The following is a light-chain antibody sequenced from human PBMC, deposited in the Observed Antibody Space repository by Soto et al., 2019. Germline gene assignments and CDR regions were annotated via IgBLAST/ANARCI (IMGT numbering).Light chain of an antibody. CDR1: QSISNY. Sequence: DIQMTQYPSSLSASVGDRVTITCRASQSISNYLNWYQQRPGKAPELLIYAASSLQSGVPSRFSGSGSGTDFTLTISSLQPEDFATYHCQQSYSIPWTFGQGTKVEIK. CDR3: QQSYSIPWT. J-gene: IGKJ1*01. V-gene: IGKV1-39*01. CDR2: AAS.